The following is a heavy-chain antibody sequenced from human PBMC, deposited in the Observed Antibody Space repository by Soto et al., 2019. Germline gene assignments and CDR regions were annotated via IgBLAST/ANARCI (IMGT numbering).Heavy chain of an antibody. Sequence: QVQLQESGPGLVKPSETLSLTCTVSGGSISSYYWSWIRQPPGKGLEWIGYIYYSGSTNYNPSLKIRVTISEDTSKNQFPRKLSSVTAADTAVYYWARGGGDSSSWSPFYFDYWGQGTLVTVSS. CDR1: GGSISSYY. CDR2: IYYSGST. CDR3: ARGGGDSSSWSPFYFDY. J-gene: IGHJ4*02. V-gene: IGHV4-59*01. D-gene: IGHD6-13*01.